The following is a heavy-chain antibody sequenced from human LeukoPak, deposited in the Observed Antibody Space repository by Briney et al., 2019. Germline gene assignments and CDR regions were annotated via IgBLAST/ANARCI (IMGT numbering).Heavy chain of an antibody. J-gene: IGHJ4*02. Sequence: GESLRLSCAASGFTFSSYWMHWVRQAPGKGLVWVSRINSDGSSITYADSVKGRFTISRDNAKNTLYLQMNSLRVEDTAVYYCAREGRVSGYDFDCWGQGTLVTVSS. CDR3: AREGRVSGYDFDC. V-gene: IGHV3-74*03. D-gene: IGHD5-12*01. CDR2: INSDGSSI. CDR1: GFTFSSYW.